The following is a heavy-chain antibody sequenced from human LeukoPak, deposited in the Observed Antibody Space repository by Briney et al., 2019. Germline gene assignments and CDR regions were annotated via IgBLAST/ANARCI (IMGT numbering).Heavy chain of an antibody. J-gene: IGHJ4*02. CDR2: INWNGGNT. D-gene: IGHD3-10*01. V-gene: IGHV3-20*04. Sequence: GGSLRLSCAASGFTFDDYGMNWVRQAPGKGLEWVSGINWNGGNTGYTDSVKGRFTISRDNAKNSLYLQMNSLRAEDTALYYCARLGGSGTYSYFDYWGQGTLVTVSS. CDR3: ARLGGSGTYSYFDY. CDR1: GFTFDDYG.